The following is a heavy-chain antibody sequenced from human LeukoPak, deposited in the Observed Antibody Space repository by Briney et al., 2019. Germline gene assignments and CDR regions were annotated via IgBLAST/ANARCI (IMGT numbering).Heavy chain of an antibody. D-gene: IGHD5-12*01. CDR1: GFTFSSCG. CDR3: ASSGGGYEDY. V-gene: IGHV3-30*03. Sequence: PGGSLRLSCAASGFTFSSCGMHWVRQAPGKGLEWVAVISYDGSNKYYADSVKGRFTISRDNSKNTLYLQMNSLRAEDTAVYYCASSGGGYEDYWGQGTLVTVSS. J-gene: IGHJ4*02. CDR2: ISYDGSNK.